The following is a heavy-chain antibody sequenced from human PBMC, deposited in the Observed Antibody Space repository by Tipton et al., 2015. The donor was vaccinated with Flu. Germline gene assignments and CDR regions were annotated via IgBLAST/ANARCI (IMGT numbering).Heavy chain of an antibody. D-gene: IGHD1-26*01. J-gene: IGHJ6*02. V-gene: IGHV3-43*02. CDR2: ISGDGGST. CDR3: AKDMSLRWELRLNYYGMDV. Sequence: CAASGFTFDDYAMHWVRQAPGKGLEWVSLISGDGGSTYYADSVKGRFTISRDNSKNSLYLQMNSLRTEDTALYYCAKDMSLRWELRLNYYGMDVWGQGTTVTVSS. CDR1: GFTFDDYA.